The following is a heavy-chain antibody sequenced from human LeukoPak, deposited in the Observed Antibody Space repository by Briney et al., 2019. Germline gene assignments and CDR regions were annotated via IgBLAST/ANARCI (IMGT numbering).Heavy chain of an antibody. Sequence: PSETLSLTCTVSGGSISSSSYYWGWIRQPPGKGLEWIGSIYYSGSTYYNPSLKSRVTISVDTSKNQFSLKLSSVTAAVTAVYYCARGQTWIQLWLQVDAFDIWGQGTMVTVSS. CDR3: ARGQTWIQLWLQVDAFDI. CDR2: IYYSGST. J-gene: IGHJ3*02. V-gene: IGHV4-39*07. D-gene: IGHD5-18*01. CDR1: GGSISSSSYY.